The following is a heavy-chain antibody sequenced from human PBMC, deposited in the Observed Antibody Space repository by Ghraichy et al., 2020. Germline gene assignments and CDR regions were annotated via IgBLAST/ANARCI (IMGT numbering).Heavy chain of an antibody. V-gene: IGHV4-34*01. Sequence: SQTLSLTCAVYGGSFSGYYWSWIRQPPGKGLEWIGEINHSGSTNYNPSLKSRVTISVDTSKNQFSLKLSSVTAADTAVYYCARGGLVATITSPYYYYGMDVWGQGTTVTVSS. CDR1: GGSFSGYY. CDR2: INHSGST. CDR3: ARGGLVATITSPYYYYGMDV. J-gene: IGHJ6*02. D-gene: IGHD5-12*01.